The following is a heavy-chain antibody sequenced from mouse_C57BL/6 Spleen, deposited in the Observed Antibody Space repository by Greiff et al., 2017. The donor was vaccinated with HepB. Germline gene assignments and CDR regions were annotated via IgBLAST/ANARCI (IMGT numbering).Heavy chain of an antibody. J-gene: IGHJ4*01. CDR2: IWRGGST. V-gene: IGHV2-2*01. CDR3: ARNGGWLLRYYAMDY. D-gene: IGHD2-3*01. Sequence: QVQLQQSGPGLVQPSQSLSITCTVSGFSLTSYGVHWVLQSPGKGLEWLGVIWRGGSTDYNAAFISRLSISTDNSKSQDFFKMNSLQADDTAIYYCARNGGWLLRYYAMDYWGQGTSVTVSS. CDR1: GFSLTSYG.